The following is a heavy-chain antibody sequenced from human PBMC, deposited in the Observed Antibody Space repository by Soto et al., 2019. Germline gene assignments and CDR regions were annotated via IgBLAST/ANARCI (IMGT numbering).Heavy chain of an antibody. J-gene: IGHJ6*02. Sequence: ASVKVSCKASGYTFTGYYMHWVRQAPGQGLKRKGWINPNSGGTNYAQKFQGWVTMTRDTSISTAYMELSRLRSDDTAVYYCARDREIVVVPAARGHYYYYGMDVWGQGTTVTVSS. D-gene: IGHD2-2*01. V-gene: IGHV1-2*04. CDR2: INPNSGGT. CDR3: ARDREIVVVPAARGHYYYYGMDV. CDR1: GYTFTGYY.